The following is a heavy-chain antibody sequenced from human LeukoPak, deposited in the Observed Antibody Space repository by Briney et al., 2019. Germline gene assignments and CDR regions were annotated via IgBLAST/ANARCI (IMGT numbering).Heavy chain of an antibody. Sequence: KPGGSLRLSCAASGFTFSTYSMSWVRQAPGKGLEWVSSISSSSSYIYYADSVKGRFTISRDNAKNSLYLQMNSLRAEDTAVYYCARGMQLWYTDYWGQGTLVTVSS. CDR3: ARGMQLWYTDY. V-gene: IGHV3-21*01. CDR2: ISSSSSYI. J-gene: IGHJ4*02. CDR1: GFTFSTYS. D-gene: IGHD5-18*01.